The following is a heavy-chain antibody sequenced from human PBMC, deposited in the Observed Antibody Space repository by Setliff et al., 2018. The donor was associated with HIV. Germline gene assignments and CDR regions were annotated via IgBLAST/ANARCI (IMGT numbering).Heavy chain of an antibody. CDR1: GFTFSSYA. V-gene: IGHV3-30*04. Sequence: LRLSCAASGFTFSSYAMHWVRQAPGKGLEWVAVVSYDGSNKYYADSVKGRFTISRDNSKNTLYLQMNSLRAEDTAVYYCAREKSPGAEYFPHWGQGTLVTVSS. CDR3: AREKSPGAEYFPH. J-gene: IGHJ1*01. CDR2: VSYDGSNK.